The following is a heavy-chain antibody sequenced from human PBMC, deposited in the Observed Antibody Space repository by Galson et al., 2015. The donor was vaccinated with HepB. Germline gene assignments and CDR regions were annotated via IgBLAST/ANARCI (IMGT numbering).Heavy chain of an antibody. CDR2: ISAYSGNT. Sequence: SVKVSCKASGYTFTSYGISWVRQAPGQGLEWMGWISAYSGNTNYAQKFQGRVTMTTVTFTSTAYMELRSLRSDDTAVYYCAGDCSSVSCYGKSYYSDTMDVWGQGTTVTVSS. CDR1: GYTFTSYG. J-gene: IGHJ6*02. V-gene: IGHV1-18*01. CDR3: AGDCSSVSCYGKSYYSDTMDV. D-gene: IGHD2-2*01.